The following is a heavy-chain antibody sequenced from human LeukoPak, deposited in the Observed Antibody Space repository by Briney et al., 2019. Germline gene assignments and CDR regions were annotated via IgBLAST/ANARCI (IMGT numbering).Heavy chain of an antibody. CDR2: ISYDGSNK. CDR3: AKDGWGIRGYSYGYPMY. J-gene: IGHJ4*02. V-gene: IGHV3-30*18. CDR1: GFTFSSYG. D-gene: IGHD5-18*01. Sequence: GGSLRLSCAASGFTFSSYGMHWVRQAPGKGLEWVAVISYDGSNKYYADSVRGRFTISRDNSKNTLYLQMNSLRAEDTAVYYCAKDGWGIRGYSYGYPMYWGQGTLVTVSS.